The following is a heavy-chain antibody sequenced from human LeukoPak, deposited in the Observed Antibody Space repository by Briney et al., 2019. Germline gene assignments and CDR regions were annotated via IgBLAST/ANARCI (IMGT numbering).Heavy chain of an antibody. CDR1: GYTFTTYG. CDR2: ISGYNGNT. CDR3: ARGRGILDFWSGYYIREYYFDY. D-gene: IGHD3-3*01. V-gene: IGHV1-18*01. Sequence: ASVKVSCKASGYTFTTYGITWVRQAPGQGLEWMGWISGYNGNTNYAQKLQGRVTMTTDTSTSTAYMELSRLRSDDTAVYYCARGRGILDFWSGYYIREYYFDYWGQGTLVTVSS. J-gene: IGHJ4*02.